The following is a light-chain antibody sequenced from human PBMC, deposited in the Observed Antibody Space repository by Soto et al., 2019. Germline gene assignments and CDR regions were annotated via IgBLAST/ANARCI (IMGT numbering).Light chain of an antibody. Sequence: EIVMTQSPATLSVSPGERATLSCRASQSISGNLVWYQQKPGQAPRLLIHGASSRATGIPDRFSGSGSGTDFTLTISRLAPEDFALYYCQHYDTSPITFGQGTRLEIK. CDR2: GAS. J-gene: IGKJ5*01. CDR1: QSISGN. CDR3: QHYDTSPIT. V-gene: IGKV3-20*01.